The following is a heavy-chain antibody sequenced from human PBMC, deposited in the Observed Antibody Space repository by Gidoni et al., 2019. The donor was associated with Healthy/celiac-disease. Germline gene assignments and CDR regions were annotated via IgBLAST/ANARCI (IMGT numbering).Heavy chain of an antibody. CDR1: GFTFDDYA. CDR3: AKGYGGNSGYFDY. V-gene: IGHV3-9*01. CDR2: ISWNSGSI. J-gene: IGHJ4*02. D-gene: IGHD4-17*01. Sequence: EVQLVESGGGLVQPGRSLRLSCAASGFTFDDYAMHWVRQAPGKGLEWVSGISWNSGSIGYADSVKGRFTISRDNAKNSLYLQMNSLRAEDTALYYCAKGYGGNSGYFDYWGQGTLVTVSS.